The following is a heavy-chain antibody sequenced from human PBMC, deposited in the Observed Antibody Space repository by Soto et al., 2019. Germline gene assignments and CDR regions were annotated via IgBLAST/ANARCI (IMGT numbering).Heavy chain of an antibody. D-gene: IGHD1-7*01. Sequence: SQTLSLTCAISGDSVSSNSAAWNWIRLSPSRGLEWLARTYYRSRWYNDYKLFVRSRITVNPDTSKNKLSLQLTSVTPEETAVDFCAGTTSHQWYYMDVWGKGTTVTVSS. J-gene: IGHJ6*03. CDR3: AGTTSHQWYYMDV. CDR2: TYYRSRWYN. CDR1: GDSVSSNSAA. V-gene: IGHV6-1*01.